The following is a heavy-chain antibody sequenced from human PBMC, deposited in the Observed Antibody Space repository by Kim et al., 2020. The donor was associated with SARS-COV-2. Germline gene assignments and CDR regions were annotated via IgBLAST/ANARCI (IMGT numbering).Heavy chain of an antibody. CDR2: IHYNGST. CDR1: GGSISIYY. D-gene: IGHD2-2*01. J-gene: IGHJ4*01. CDR3: AREDSSFEF. V-gene: IGHV4-59*01. Sequence: SETLSLTCTVSGGSISIYYWSWLRQPPGKGLEWIGFIHYNGSTAYYPSLKGRVSISVDTSKNQISLTLTSVTTADTAVYYCAREDSSFEFWGPGSLVTVS.